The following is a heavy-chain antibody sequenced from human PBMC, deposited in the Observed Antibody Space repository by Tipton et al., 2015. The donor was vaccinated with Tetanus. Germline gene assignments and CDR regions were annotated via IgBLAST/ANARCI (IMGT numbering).Heavy chain of an antibody. V-gene: IGHV4-34*01. CDR1: GGSFSGYY. CDR2: INHSGST. Sequence: LRLSCAVYGGSFSGYYWSWIRQPPGKGLEWIGEINHSGSTNYNPSLKSRVTISVDTSKNQFSLKLSSVTAADTAVYYCARGPRITIFGVVIKDFDYWGQGTLVTVSS. D-gene: IGHD3-3*01. J-gene: IGHJ4*02. CDR3: ARGPRITIFGVVIKDFDY.